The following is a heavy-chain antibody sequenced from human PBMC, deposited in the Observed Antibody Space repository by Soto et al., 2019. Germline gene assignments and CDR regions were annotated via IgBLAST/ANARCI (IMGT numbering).Heavy chain of an antibody. CDR1: GYSFTSYW. CDR2: IYPGDSDT. CDR3: ARPGVRRYCSSTSCSSGMDV. J-gene: IGHJ6*02. V-gene: IGHV5-51*01. Sequence: GESLKISCKGSGYSFTSYWIGWVRQMPGKGLEWMGIIYPGDSDTRYSPSFQGQVTISADKSISTAYLQWSSLKASDTAMYYCARPGVRRYCSSTSCSSGMDVWGQGTTVTVSS. D-gene: IGHD2-2*01.